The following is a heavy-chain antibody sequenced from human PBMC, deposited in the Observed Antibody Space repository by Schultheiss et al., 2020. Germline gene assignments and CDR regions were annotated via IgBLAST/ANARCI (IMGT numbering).Heavy chain of an antibody. CDR2: IVVGSGNT. CDR1: GFTFTSSA. D-gene: IGHD2-2*01. V-gene: IGHV1-58*02. Sequence: SVKVSCKASGFTFTSSAMQWVRQARGQRLEWIGWIVVGSGNTNYAQKFQERVTITRDMSTSTTYMELSSLRSEDTAVYYCAADQVVPAATFYYYGMDVWGQGTTVNVYS. CDR3: AADQVVPAATFYYYGMDV. J-gene: IGHJ6*02.